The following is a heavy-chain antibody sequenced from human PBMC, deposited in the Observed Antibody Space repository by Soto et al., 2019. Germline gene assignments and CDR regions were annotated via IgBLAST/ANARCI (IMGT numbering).Heavy chain of an antibody. V-gene: IGHV4-4*07. CDR2: ISASGSS. Sequence: PSETLSLTCQVSGDSISSYYWSWIRQPAGKGLEWIGRISASGSSNYNPSLKTRVTMSLDTSKSQFSLQLNSVTAADTAVYYCAREGAAVSGYNWFDPWGQGTLVTVSS. J-gene: IGHJ5*02. D-gene: IGHD4-4*01. CDR3: AREGAAVSGYNWFDP. CDR1: GDSISSYY.